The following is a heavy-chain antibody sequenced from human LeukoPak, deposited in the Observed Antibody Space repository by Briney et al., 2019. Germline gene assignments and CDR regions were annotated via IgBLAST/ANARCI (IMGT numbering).Heavy chain of an antibody. CDR3: ARARVVHDAFDI. CDR1: GYTFKIYG. D-gene: IGHD2-2*01. J-gene: IGHJ3*02. V-gene: IGHV1-18*01. CDR2: ISAYNANT. Sequence: GASVKVSCTASGYTFKIYGITWVRQAPGQGLEWMGWISAYNANTDYAQKFQGRVTMTTDTSTSTAYMELSSLRSEDTAVYYCARARVVHDAFDIWGQGTMVTVSS.